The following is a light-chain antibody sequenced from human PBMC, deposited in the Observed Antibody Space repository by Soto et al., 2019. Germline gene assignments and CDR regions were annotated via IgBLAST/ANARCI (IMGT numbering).Light chain of an antibody. J-gene: IGKJ1*01. Sequence: EIVLTHSPATLSLSPGERATLSCRASQSVSNYLAWYQQKPGQTPRLLIYDASKRATGTPARFTGSGSGTDFTLTISRLEPEDFAVYYCQQYGSSGTFGQGTKVDI. CDR1: QSVSNY. CDR2: DAS. CDR3: QQYGSSGT. V-gene: IGKV3-11*01.